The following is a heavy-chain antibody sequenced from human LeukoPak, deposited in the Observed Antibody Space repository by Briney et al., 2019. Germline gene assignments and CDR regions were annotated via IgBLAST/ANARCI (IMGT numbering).Heavy chain of an antibody. J-gene: IGHJ6*03. D-gene: IGHD3-9*01. CDR2: ISGSGGST. CDR3: AKVYYDILTGYYTSNYYYYCMDV. Sequence: GGSLRLSCAASGFTFSSYGMSWVRQAPGKGLEWVSAISGSGGSTYYADSVKGRFTISRDNSKNTLYLQMNSLRAEDTAVYYCAKVYYDILTGYYTSNYYYYCMDVWGKGTTVTISS. CDR1: GFTFSSYG. V-gene: IGHV3-23*01.